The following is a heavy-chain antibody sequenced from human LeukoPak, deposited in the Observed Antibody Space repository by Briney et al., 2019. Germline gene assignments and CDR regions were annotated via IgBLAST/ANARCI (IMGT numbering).Heavy chain of an antibody. V-gene: IGHV3-7*01. CDR2: IKQDGSEK. J-gene: IGHJ4*02. Sequence: GGSLRLSCAASGFTFSSYWMSWVRQAPGKGLEWVANIKQDGSEKYYVDSVKGRFAISRDNSKSTLYLQVNSLRVEDTALYYCARESEGGTGTSCPDYWGQGTLVTVSS. CDR3: ARESEGGTGTSCPDY. D-gene: IGHD2-2*01. CDR1: GFTFSSYW.